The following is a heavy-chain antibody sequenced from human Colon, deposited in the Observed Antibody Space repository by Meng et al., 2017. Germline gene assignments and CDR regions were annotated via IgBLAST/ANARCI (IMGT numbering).Heavy chain of an antibody. D-gene: IGHD4-17*01. CDR1: GGSFSGFY. Sequence: QRGGAGLLKPSEPLSLTCAVSGGSFSGFYWSWIRQPPGKGLEWIGEIDHFGISNYNSSLKGRLTMSVDTSKKQISLTLTSVTAADTAVYYCATGLRHGDWFDPWGPGTLVTVSS. V-gene: IGHV4-34*02. CDR2: IDHFGIS. J-gene: IGHJ5*02. CDR3: ATGLRHGDWFDP.